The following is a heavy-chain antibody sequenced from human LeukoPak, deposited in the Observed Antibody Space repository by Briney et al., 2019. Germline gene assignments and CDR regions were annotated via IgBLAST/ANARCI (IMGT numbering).Heavy chain of an antibody. V-gene: IGHV3-30*18. J-gene: IGHJ4*02. CDR2: ISYDGSNK. CDR1: GFTFSSYW. Sequence: GGSLRLSCAASGFTFSSYWMSWVRQAPGKGLEWVAVISYDGSNKYYADSVKGRFTISRDNSKNTPYLQMNSLRAEDTAVYYCAKEGDWYYFDYWGQGTLVTVSS. CDR3: AKEGDWYYFDY. D-gene: IGHD2-21*02.